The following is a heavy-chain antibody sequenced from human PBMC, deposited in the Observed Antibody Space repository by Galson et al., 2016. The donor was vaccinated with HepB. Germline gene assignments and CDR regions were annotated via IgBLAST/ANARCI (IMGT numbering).Heavy chain of an antibody. CDR2: LSYDGTGQ. J-gene: IGHJ4*02. CDR3: ARSPFGYCTSSGCYPLDY. CDR1: GFTFSSYA. V-gene: IGHV3-30*04. D-gene: IGHD2-2*03. Sequence: SLRLSCAASGFTFSSYAMHWVRQAPGKGLEWVAVLSYDGTGQHYSDSVKGRFTISRDNSRNTVYRQMNSLRGEDTAVYYRARSPFGYCTSSGCYPLDYWGLGTLVTVSA.